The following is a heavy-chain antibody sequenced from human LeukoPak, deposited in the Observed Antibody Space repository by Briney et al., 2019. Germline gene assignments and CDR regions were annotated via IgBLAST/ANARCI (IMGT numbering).Heavy chain of an antibody. J-gene: IGHJ4*02. V-gene: IGHV3-30*18. CDR1: GFTFSSYG. D-gene: IGHD2-21*02. CDR3: AKDIALYCGGDCYHDY. CDR2: LSYDGSNK. Sequence: GGSLRLSCAASGFTFSSYGMPWVRQAPGKGLEWVAFLSYDGSNKYYADTLKGRFTISRDNSKNTLFLQMNSLRAEDTAVYYCAKDIALYCGGDCYHDYWGQGTLVTVSS.